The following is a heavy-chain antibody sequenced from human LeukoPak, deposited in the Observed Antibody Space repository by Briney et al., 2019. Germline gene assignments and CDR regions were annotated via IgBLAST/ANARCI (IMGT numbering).Heavy chain of an antibody. J-gene: IGHJ4*02. Sequence: GGSLRLSCAASGFTSSSYAMSWVRQAPGKGLEWVSAISGSGGSTYYADSVKGRFTISRDNSKNTLYLQMNSLRAEDTAVYYCARLTRITIFGVVIIYYWGQGTLVTVSS. CDR3: ARLTRITIFGVVIIYY. D-gene: IGHD3-3*01. CDR1: GFTSSSYA. V-gene: IGHV3-23*01. CDR2: ISGSGGST.